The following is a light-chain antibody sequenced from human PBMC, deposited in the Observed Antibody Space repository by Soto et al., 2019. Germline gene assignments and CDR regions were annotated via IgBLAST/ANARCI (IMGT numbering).Light chain of an antibody. V-gene: IGKV3-15*01. CDR1: QSVSSN. CDR2: DAS. CDR3: QQYNNWPPIT. J-gene: IGKJ5*01. Sequence: IVMTQSPGTLSVSPWERATLSCRASQSVSSNLAWYQQKPGQAPRLLISDASTRATGIPARFSGSGSGTEFTLTVSSLQSEDFAVYYCQQYNNWPPITFGQGTRLEIK.